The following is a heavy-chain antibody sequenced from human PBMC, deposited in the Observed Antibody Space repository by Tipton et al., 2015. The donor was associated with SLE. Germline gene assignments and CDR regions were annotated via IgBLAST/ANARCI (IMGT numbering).Heavy chain of an antibody. D-gene: IGHD3-16*01. Sequence: QLVQSGAEVKKPGASVKVSCKASGYTFASYGINWVRQAPGQGLEWMGWISGYNGETIYAQKSQGRVIMTIDTSTSTVYMELRSLRSDDTAVYYGAKEGPEILGWLHWGQGTQITVSS. CDR1: GYTFASYG. V-gene: IGHV1-18*01. J-gene: IGHJ4*02. CDR3: AKEGPEILGWLH. CDR2: ISGYNGET.